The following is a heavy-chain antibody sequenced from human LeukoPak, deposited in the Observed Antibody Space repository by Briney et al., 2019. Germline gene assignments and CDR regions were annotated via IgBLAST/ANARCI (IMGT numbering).Heavy chain of an antibody. Sequence: GGSLRLSCAASGFTFSSYGMHWVRQAPGKGLEWVAFIRYDGSNKYYADSVKGRFTISRDNSKNTLYLEMNSLRAEDTAVYYCAKDFNYYGSATDYWGQGTLVTVSS. CDR3: AKDFNYYGSATDY. D-gene: IGHD3-10*01. CDR2: IRYDGSNK. V-gene: IGHV3-30*02. CDR1: GFTFSSYG. J-gene: IGHJ4*02.